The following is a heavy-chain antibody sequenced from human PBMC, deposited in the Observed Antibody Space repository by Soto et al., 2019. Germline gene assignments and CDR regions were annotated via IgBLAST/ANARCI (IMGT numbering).Heavy chain of an antibody. CDR3: VRDSIEVRVATKVGAFDL. D-gene: IGHD2-15*01. Sequence: EVQVVESGGGLVQPGGSLRLSCAASGFTFSSHWMSWVRQAPGKGLEWVANIKEDGSEKFYVDSVKGRFTISRDNAKRSLYLQMNSLRAEDTAVYYCVRDSIEVRVATKVGAFDLWGQGTKVTVSS. J-gene: IGHJ3*01. CDR1: GFTFSSHW. CDR2: IKEDGSEK. V-gene: IGHV3-7*01.